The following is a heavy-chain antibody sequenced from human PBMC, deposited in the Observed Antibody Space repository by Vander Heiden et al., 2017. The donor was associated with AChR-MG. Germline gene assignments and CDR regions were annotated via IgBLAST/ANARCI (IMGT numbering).Heavy chain of an antibody. V-gene: IGHV3-66*02. D-gene: IGHD6-13*01. Sequence: EVQLVESGGGLVQPGGSLRLSCAASGFTVSSNYMSWVRPAPGKGLEWVSVIYSGGSTYYADSVKGRFTISRDNSKNTLYLQMNSLRAEDTAVYYCAREYSRTNWFDPWGQGTLVTVSS. CDR2: IYSGGST. CDR3: AREYSRTNWFDP. CDR1: GFTVSSNY. J-gene: IGHJ5*02.